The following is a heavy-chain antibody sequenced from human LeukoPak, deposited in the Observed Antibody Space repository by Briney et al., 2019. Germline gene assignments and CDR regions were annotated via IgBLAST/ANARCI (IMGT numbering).Heavy chain of an antibody. D-gene: IGHD3-22*01. V-gene: IGHV3-9*01. Sequence: QPGRSLRPSCVASGFPFDDYGMFWVRQTPGKGLEWISGISWNSGIIAYADSVKGRFTIFRDNAKNSLYLQMNSLRVEDTAVYYCVKDRYFYDSGSKANWGQGTLVTVSS. J-gene: IGHJ4*02. CDR1: GFPFDDYG. CDR3: VKDRYFYDSGSKAN. CDR2: ISWNSGII.